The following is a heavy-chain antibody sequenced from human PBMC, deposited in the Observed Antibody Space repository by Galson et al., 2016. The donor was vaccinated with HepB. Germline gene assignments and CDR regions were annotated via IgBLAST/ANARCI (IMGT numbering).Heavy chain of an antibody. V-gene: IGHV3-48*02. CDR3: ARDRVSGDFWSGYYTGIGMDV. CDR2: IRSSSSTI. CDR1: GFTFSSYS. D-gene: IGHD3-3*01. Sequence: SLRLSCAASGFTFSSYSMNWVRQAPEKGLEWVSYIRSSSSTIYYADSVKGRFTISRDNAKNSLYLQMNSLRDEDTAVYYCARDRVSGDFWSGYYTGIGMDVWGQGTTVTVSS. J-gene: IGHJ6*02.